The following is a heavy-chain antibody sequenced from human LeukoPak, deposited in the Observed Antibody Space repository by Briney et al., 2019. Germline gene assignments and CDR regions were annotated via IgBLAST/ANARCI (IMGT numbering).Heavy chain of an antibody. CDR3: ASNPTAWYYDFWSGYFF. V-gene: IGHV4-34*01. CDR1: GGSFSGYY. J-gene: IGHJ4*02. D-gene: IGHD3-3*01. Sequence: SETLSLTCAVYGGSFSGYYWSWIRQPPGKGLEWIGEINHSGSTNYNPSLKSRVTISVDTSKNQFSLKLSSVTAADTAVYYCASNPTAWYYDFWSGYFFWGQGTLVTVSS. CDR2: INHSGST.